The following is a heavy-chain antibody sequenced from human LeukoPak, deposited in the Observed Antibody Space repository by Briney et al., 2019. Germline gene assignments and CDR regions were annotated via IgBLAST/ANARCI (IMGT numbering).Heavy chain of an antibody. CDR1: GMTFERHG. J-gene: IGHJ5*02. Sequence: GGSLRLSCAVSGMTFERHGMHWVRQPPGKGLEWLAFIKYDGSRSDYEDSVKGRFTISRDNSKNTLYLQMNSLRAEDTAVYYCAADTAAAGTRFDPWGQGTLVTVSS. CDR3: AADTAAAGTRFDP. CDR2: IKYDGSRS. D-gene: IGHD6-13*01. V-gene: IGHV3-30*02.